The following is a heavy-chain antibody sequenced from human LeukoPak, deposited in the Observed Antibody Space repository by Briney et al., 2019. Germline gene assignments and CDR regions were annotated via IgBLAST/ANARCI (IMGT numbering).Heavy chain of an antibody. CDR2: ISSSGST. CDR1: GGSISGYY. Sequence: SETLSLTCSVSGGSISGYYWSWIRQPPGKGLEWIGRISSSGSTDYNASLKSRVTMSVDTSKNQLSLKVISVTAADTAVYYCAKSNGYGLIDIWGQGTMVTVSS. V-gene: IGHV4-4*07. J-gene: IGHJ3*02. D-gene: IGHD3-22*01. CDR3: AKSNGYGLIDI.